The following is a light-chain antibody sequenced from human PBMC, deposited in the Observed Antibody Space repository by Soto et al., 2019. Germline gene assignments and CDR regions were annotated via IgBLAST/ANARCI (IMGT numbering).Light chain of an antibody. V-gene: IGKV3-15*01. CDR3: QQYNNWPPIT. J-gene: IGKJ5*01. CDR1: QSISAN. Sequence: LVLTHSPATLSVSPGERATLSCRASQSISANLAWYQQKPGQAPRLLIYGASTRATGIPARFSGSGSETEFTLTISSLQSEDFALYYCQQYNNWPPITFGQGTRLEIK. CDR2: GAS.